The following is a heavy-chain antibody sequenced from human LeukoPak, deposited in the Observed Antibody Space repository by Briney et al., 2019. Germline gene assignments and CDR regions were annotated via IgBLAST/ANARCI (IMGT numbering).Heavy chain of an antibody. CDR3: ARDDDLYCSSTSCLDAFDI. CDR2: ISYDGSNK. J-gene: IGHJ3*02. D-gene: IGHD2-2*01. V-gene: IGHV3-30-3*01. Sequence: GGSLRLSCAASGFTFSSYAMHWVRQAPGKGLEWVAVISYDGSNKYYADSVKGRFTISRDNSKNTLYPQMNSLRAEDTAVYYCARDDDLYCSSTSCLDAFDIWGQGTMVTVSS. CDR1: GFTFSSYA.